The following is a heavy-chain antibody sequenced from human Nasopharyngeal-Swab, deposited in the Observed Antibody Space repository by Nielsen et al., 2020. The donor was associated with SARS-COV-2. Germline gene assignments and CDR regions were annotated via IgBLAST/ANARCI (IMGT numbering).Heavy chain of an antibody. D-gene: IGHD3-9*01. Sequence: ASVKVSCRASRYTFTSYDINWVRQATGQGLEWMGWMNPNRGNTGYAQKFQGRVTMTRNTSISTAYMELSSLRSEDTAVYYCARGTTVRYFDWLFADYGMDVWGQGTTVTVSS. CDR3: ARGTTVRYFDWLFADYGMDV. CDR1: RYTFTSYD. J-gene: IGHJ6*02. V-gene: IGHV1-8*01. CDR2: MNPNRGNT.